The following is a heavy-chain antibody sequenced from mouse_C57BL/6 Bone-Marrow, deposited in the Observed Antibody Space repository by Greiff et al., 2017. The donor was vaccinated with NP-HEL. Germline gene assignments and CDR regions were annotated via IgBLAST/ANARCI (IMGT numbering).Heavy chain of an antibody. CDR3: TTYGYDGFAY. D-gene: IGHD2-2*01. V-gene: IGHV14-4*01. J-gene: IGHJ3*01. Sequence: EVQLQQSGAELVRPGASVKLSCTASGFNIKDDYMHWVKQRPEQGLEWIGWIDPENGDTEYASKFQGKATITADTSSNTAYLQLSSLTSEDTAVYYGTTYGYDGFAYWGQGTLVTVSA. CDR1: GFNIKDDY. CDR2: IDPENGDT.